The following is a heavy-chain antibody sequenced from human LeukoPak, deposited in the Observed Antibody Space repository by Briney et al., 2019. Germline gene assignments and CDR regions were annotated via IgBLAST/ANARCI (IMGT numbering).Heavy chain of an antibody. J-gene: IGHJ4*02. D-gene: IGHD2-21*01. CDR2: ISYDGSNK. Sequence: GGSLRLSCAASGFTFSSYAMHWVRQAPGKGLEWVAVISYDGSNKYYADSVKGRFTISRDNSKNTLYLQMNSLRAEDTAVYYCARGGETGSSGYWGQGTLVTVSS. CDR3: ARGGETGSSGY. V-gene: IGHV3-30-3*01. CDR1: GFTFSSYA.